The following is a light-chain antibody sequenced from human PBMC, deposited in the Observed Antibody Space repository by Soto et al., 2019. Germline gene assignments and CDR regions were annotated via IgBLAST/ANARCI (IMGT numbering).Light chain of an antibody. CDR2: AAS. Sequence: DIQMTQSPSSLSASVGDRVTITCRASQGISNYLAWYQQKPGKVPKLLIYAASTLQSGVPPRFSGSGSGTDFTLTISSLQPEDVATYYCQKYNSAPQGTFGQGTRLEIK. V-gene: IGKV1-27*01. J-gene: IGKJ5*01. CDR1: QGISNY. CDR3: QKYNSAPQGT.